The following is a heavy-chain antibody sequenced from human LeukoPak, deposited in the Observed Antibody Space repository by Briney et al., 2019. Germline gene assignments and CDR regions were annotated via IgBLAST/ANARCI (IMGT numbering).Heavy chain of an antibody. Sequence: PSETLSLTCTVSGGSISSYYWSWIRQPAGKGLEWIGRIYTSGSTNYNPSLKSRVTMSVDTSKNQFSLKLSSVTAADTAVYYCARGSGLDFWSGYYTGREDYWGQGTLVTVSS. J-gene: IGHJ4*02. CDR2: IYTSGST. D-gene: IGHD3-3*01. CDR3: ARGSGLDFWSGYYTGREDY. CDR1: GGSISSYY. V-gene: IGHV4-4*07.